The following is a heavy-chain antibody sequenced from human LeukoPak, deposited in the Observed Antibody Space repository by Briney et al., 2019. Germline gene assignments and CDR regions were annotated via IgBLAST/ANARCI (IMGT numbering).Heavy chain of an antibody. D-gene: IGHD3-10*01. Sequence: SETLSLTCTVSGGSISSSSYYWGWIRQPPGKGLEWIGSIHYSGSTYYNPSLKSRVTISVDTSKNQFSLKLSSVTAADTAVYYCARLTKNDSGTYRFGKKKRGYMDVWGKGTTVTISS. V-gene: IGHV4-39*07. J-gene: IGHJ6*03. CDR2: IHYSGST. CDR1: GGSISSSSYY. CDR3: ARLTKNDSGTYRFGKKKRGYMDV.